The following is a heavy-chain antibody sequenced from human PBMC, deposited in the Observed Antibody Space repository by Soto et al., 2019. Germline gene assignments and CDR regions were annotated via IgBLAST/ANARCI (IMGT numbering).Heavy chain of an antibody. J-gene: IGHJ5*02. V-gene: IGHV3-48*03. CDR3: ARERQQVVAKGYNWFDP. Sequence: PVGSLRLSCAASGFTFSDYEMNWLRQAPGKGLEWVSYISSSGGTIYYADSVKGRFTISRDNAKNSLYLQMNSLRAEDTAVYYCARERQQVVAKGYNWFDPWGQGTLVTVSS. CDR2: ISSSGGTI. CDR1: GFTFSDYE. D-gene: IGHD6-13*01.